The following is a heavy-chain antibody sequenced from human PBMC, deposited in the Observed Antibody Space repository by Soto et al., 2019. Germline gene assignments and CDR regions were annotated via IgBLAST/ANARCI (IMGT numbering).Heavy chain of an antibody. D-gene: IGHD2-2*01. CDR3: ARGYYNSTSRYSFSWFTP. CDR1: GFTFSSYS. V-gene: IGHV3-21*01. Sequence: EVQLVESGGGLVKPGGSLRLSCAASGFTFSSYSMNWVRQAPGKGLEWVSSISSSSSYIYYADSVKGRFTISRDNAKNSLYLQMNSLRAEDTAVYYCARGYYNSTSRYSFSWFTPWGQGTLVTVSS. J-gene: IGHJ5*02. CDR2: ISSSSSYI.